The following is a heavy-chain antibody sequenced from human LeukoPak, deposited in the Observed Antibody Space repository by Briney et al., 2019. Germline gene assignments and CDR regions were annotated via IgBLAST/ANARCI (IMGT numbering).Heavy chain of an antibody. CDR3: ARDITCYYDSSGYYGWFDP. J-gene: IGHJ5*02. CDR1: GGSISSYY. CDR2: IYYSGST. D-gene: IGHD3-22*01. Sequence: SETLSLTCTVSGGSISSYYWSWIRQPPAKGLEWIGYIYYSGSTNYNPSLKSRVTISVDTSKNQFSLKLSSVTAADTAVYYCARDITCYYDSSGYYGWFDPWGQGTLVTVSS. V-gene: IGHV4-59*01.